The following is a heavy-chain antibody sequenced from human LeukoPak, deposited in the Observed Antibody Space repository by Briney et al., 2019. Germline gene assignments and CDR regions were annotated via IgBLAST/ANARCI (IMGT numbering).Heavy chain of an antibody. CDR2: INHSGST. CDR3: ARDVSWFDP. Sequence: PSETLSLTCAVYGGSFSGYYWSWIRQPPGKGLEWIGEINHSGSTNYNPSLKSRVTISVDTSKNKFSLKLSSVTAADTAVYYCARDVSWFDPWGQGTLVTVSS. V-gene: IGHV4-34*01. J-gene: IGHJ5*02. CDR1: GGSFSGYY.